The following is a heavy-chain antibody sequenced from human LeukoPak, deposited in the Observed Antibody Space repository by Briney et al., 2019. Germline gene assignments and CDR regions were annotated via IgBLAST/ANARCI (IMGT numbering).Heavy chain of an antibody. CDR1: GYTFTSYY. J-gene: IGHJ4*02. CDR3: ARGPVTYYDFWSGSRAYYFDY. D-gene: IGHD3-3*01. V-gene: IGHV1-18*04. Sequence: ASVKVFCKASGYTFTSYYMHWVRQAPGQGLEWMGWISAYNGNTNYAQKLQGRVTMTTDTSTSTAYMELRSLRSDDTAVYYCARGPVTYYDFWSGSRAYYFDYWGQGTLVTVSS. CDR2: ISAYNGNT.